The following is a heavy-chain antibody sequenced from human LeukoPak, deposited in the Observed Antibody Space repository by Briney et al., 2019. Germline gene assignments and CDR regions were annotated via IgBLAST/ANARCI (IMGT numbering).Heavy chain of an antibody. CDR2: ISSSSSYI. J-gene: IGHJ4*02. V-gene: IGHV3-21*01. D-gene: IGHD6-19*01. CDR3: ARKEAVAGTGEVIYYFDY. Sequence: GGSLRLSCAASGFTFSSYSMNWVRQAPGKGLEWVSSISSSSSYIYYADSVKGRFTISRDNAKNSLYLQMNSLRAEDTAVYYCARKEAVAGTGEVIYYFDYWGQGTLVTVSS. CDR1: GFTFSSYS.